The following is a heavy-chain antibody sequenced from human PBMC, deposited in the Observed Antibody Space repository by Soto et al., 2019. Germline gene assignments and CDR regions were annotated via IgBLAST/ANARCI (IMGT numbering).Heavy chain of an antibody. CDR2: INPNSGDN. V-gene: IGHV1-2*02. D-gene: IGHD2-21*02. CDR3: ADELTYCGGDYYTKEADAFDI. Sequence: ASVKVSCKASGYTFTGYYMHWVRQAPGQGLEGMGWINPNSGDNNYAQKFQGSVTRTRDTSISTAYMELSRLRTADTAVYYCADELTYCGGDYYTKEADAFDIWGQGTMVTVSS. CDR1: GYTFTGYY. J-gene: IGHJ3*02.